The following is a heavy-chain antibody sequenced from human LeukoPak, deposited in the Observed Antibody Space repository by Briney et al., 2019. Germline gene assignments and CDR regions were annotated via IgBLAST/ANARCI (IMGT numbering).Heavy chain of an antibody. CDR2: IYYSGST. Sequence: SETLSLTCTVSGGSISSYYWSWIRQPPGKGLEWIGYIYYSGSTNYNPSLKSRVTISVDTSKNQFSLKLSSVTAADTAVYYCAKWGSSSWAPFDYWGQGTLVTVSS. CDR1: GGSISSYY. D-gene: IGHD6-13*01. J-gene: IGHJ4*02. V-gene: IGHV4-59*01. CDR3: AKWGSSSWAPFDY.